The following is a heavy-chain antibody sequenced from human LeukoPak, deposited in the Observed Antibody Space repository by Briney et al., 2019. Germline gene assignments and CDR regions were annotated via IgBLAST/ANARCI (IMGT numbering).Heavy chain of an antibody. CDR1: GGSFSGYY. CDR2: KKHSGST. Sequence: PSGTPFLTSGAYGGSFSGYYWGGGRAPPGEGVGWGWGKKHSGSTNYNPPLKSRVTISVDTSKNQFSLKLSSVTAADTAVYYCARGRAILWFGESTHFDYWGQGTLVTVSS. V-gene: IGHV4-34*01. J-gene: IGHJ4*02. CDR3: ARGRAILWFGESTHFDY. D-gene: IGHD3-10*01.